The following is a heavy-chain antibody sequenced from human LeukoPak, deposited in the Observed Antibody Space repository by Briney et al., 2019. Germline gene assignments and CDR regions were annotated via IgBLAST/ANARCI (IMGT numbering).Heavy chain of an antibody. CDR2: INSDGSST. CDR1: GFTFSSYW. V-gene: IGHV3-74*01. J-gene: IGHJ6*02. D-gene: IGHD5-12*01. CDR3: AGGGPYGGYTGDYYYGMDV. Sequence: GGSLRLSCAASGFTFSSYWMHWVRQAPGKGLVWVSRINSDGSSTSYADSVKGRFTISRDNAKNTLYLQMNSLRAEDTAVYYCAGGGPYGGYTGDYYYGMDVWGQGTTVTVSS.